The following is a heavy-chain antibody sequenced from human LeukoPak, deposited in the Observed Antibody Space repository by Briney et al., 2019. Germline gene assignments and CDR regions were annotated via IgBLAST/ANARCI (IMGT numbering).Heavy chain of an antibody. V-gene: IGHV4-34*01. Sequence: SETLSLTCAVYGGSFSGYYWSWIRQPPGKGLEWIGEINHSGSTNYNPSLKSRVTISVDTSKNQFSLKLSSVTAAGRAVYYCATGLYGDHDYWGQGTLVTVSS. J-gene: IGHJ4*02. CDR2: INHSGST. D-gene: IGHD4-17*01. CDR1: GGSFSGYY. CDR3: ATGLYGDHDY.